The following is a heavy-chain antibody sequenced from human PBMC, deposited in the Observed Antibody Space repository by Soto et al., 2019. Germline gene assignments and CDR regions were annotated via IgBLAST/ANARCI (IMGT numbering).Heavy chain of an antibody. J-gene: IGHJ4*02. V-gene: IGHV1-2*04. CDR1: GYTFTTYP. Sequence: EASVKVSCKACGYTFTTYPIPWVRQAPGQALEWMGWINPNSGGTNYAQKFQGWVTMTRDTSISTAYMELSRLRSDDTAVYYCARAQTPIAYSNYDWVAFDYWGQGTLVTVSS. CDR3: ARAQTPIAYSNYDWVAFDY. D-gene: IGHD4-4*01. CDR2: INPNSGGT.